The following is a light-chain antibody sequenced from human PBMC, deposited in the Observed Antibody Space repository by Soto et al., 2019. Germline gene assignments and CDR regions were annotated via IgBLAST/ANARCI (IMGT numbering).Light chain of an antibody. J-gene: IGLJ2*01. CDR3: TSYAGRDSLVL. Sequence: QSVLTQPASVSGSRGQSITISCTGTISDIGSYNYVSWYQHHPGKAPRLLIYEVNYRPSGISNRFSGSKSGNTASLTISGLQTDDEADYYCTSYAGRDSLVLFGGGTKLTVL. V-gene: IGLV2-14*01. CDR2: EVN. CDR1: ISDIGSYNY.